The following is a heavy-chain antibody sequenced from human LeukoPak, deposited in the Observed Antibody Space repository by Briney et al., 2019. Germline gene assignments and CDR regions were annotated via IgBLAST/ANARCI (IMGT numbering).Heavy chain of an antibody. V-gene: IGHV1-2*02. CDR3: ARGASPVAANTRDYFDY. CDR1: GYTFTGYY. J-gene: IGHJ4*02. Sequence: ASVKVSCKASGYTFTGYYAHWVRQAPGQGLQWMGWINPNNGGTNYAQKFQGRVTMTRDTSISTAYMELSRLTSDDTAVYYCARGASPVAANTRDYFDYWGQGTLVTVSS. D-gene: IGHD2-15*01. CDR2: INPNNGGT.